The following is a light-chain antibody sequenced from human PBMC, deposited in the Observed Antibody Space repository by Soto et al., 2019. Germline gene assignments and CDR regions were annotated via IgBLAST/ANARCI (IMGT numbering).Light chain of an antibody. CDR3: CSYAGSYTHV. V-gene: IGLV2-11*01. Sequence: QSALTQPRSVSGSHGQSVTISCTGTSSDVGGYDYVSWYQQHPGKAPELMIYDVSKRPSGVPDRFSGSKSGNTASLTISGLQAEDEADYYCCSYAGSYTHVFGTGTKLTVL. CDR1: SSDVGGYDY. CDR2: DVS. J-gene: IGLJ1*01.